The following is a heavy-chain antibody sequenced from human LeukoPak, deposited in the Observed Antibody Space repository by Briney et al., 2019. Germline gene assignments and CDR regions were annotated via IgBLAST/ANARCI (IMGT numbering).Heavy chain of an antibody. J-gene: IGHJ4*02. D-gene: IGHD1-7*01. CDR3: AGGFAGGNYYFDY. CDR1: GGSISSYY. V-gene: IGHV4-59*01. Sequence: SETLSLTCTVSGGSISSYYWSWIRQPPGKGLEWIGYIYYSGSTSYNPSLKSRVTISVDTSKNQFSLKLSSVTAADTAVYYCAGGFAGGNYYFDYWGQGTLVTVSS. CDR2: IYYSGST.